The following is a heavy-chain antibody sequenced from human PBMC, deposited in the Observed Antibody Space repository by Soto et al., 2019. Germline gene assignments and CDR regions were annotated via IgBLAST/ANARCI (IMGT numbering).Heavy chain of an antibody. CDR3: AGGTLTATTATDY. CDR2: IDQSRGT. CDR1: GGTLNGYY. J-gene: IGHJ4*02. D-gene: IGHD1-1*01. V-gene: IGHV4-34*01. Sequence: SETLSLTCAVYGGTLNGYYWRWIRQPPGKGLEWIGEIDQSRGTNYNPSLKSRVSISLDTSNNHFSLKLRSVAAADSAVYYCAGGTLTATTATDYWGQGSLVTVSS.